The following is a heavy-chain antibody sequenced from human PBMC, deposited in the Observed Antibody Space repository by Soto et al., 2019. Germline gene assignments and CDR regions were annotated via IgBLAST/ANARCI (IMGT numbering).Heavy chain of an antibody. D-gene: IGHD3-9*01. J-gene: IGHJ3*02. V-gene: IGHV3-30*18. CDR1: GFTFSSYG. Sequence: GGSLSLSCAASGFTFSSYGMHWVRQAPGKGLEWVAVISYDGSNKYYADSVKGRFTISRDNSKNTLYLQMNSLRAEDTAVYYCAKDVVILRYFDLDAFDICGPGTMLTVS. CDR2: ISYDGSNK. CDR3: AKDVVILRYFDLDAFDI.